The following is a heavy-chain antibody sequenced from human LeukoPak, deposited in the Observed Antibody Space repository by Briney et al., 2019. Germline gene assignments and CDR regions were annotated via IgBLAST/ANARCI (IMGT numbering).Heavy chain of an antibody. D-gene: IGHD3-10*01. Sequence: SETLSLTCAVYGGSFSGYYWSWIRQPPGQGLEWIGYIYHSGSTYYNPSLKSRVTISVDRSKNQFSLKLTSVTAADTAVYYCAREFGARFDYWGQGTLVTVSS. CDR3: AREFGARFDY. CDR1: GGSFSGYY. J-gene: IGHJ4*02. CDR2: IYHSGST. V-gene: IGHV4-30-2*01.